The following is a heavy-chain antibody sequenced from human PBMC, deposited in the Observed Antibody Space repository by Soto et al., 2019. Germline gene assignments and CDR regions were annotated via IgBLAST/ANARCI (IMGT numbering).Heavy chain of an antibody. J-gene: IGHJ4*02. CDR1: GGSVSSNIYY. V-gene: IGHV4-31*03. Sequence: SETLSLTCSVSGGSVSSNIYYWTWIRQHPGKGPEWIGHIYYSGSTYYNPSLKSRVTISLDMSKNQFSLKLTSVSAADTAVYYCVRGYDYDSGGYLFDYWGQGTLVTVSS. CDR3: VRGYDYDSGGYLFDY. D-gene: IGHD3-22*01. CDR2: IYYSGST.